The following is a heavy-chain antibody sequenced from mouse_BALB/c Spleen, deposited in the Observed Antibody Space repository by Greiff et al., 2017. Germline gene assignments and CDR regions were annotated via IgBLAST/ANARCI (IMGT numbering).Heavy chain of an antibody. CDR3: AREHYFDY. CDR2: ISSGSSTI. V-gene: IGHV5-17*02. J-gene: IGHJ2*01. Sequence: EVQGVESGGGLVQSGGSRKLSCAASGFPFSSFGMHWVRQAPEKGLEWVAYISSGSSTIYYADTVKGRFTISRDNPKNTLFLQMTSLRSEDTAMYYCAREHYFDYWGQGTARTVSS. CDR1: GFPFSSFG.